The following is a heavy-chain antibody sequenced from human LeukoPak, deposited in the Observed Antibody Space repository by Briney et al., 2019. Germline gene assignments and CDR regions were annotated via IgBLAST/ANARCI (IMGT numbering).Heavy chain of an antibody. CDR2: ISSSSSYI. Sequence: PGGSLRLSCAASGFTFSSYSMTWVRQAPGKGLGWVSSISSSSSYIYYADSVKGRFTISRDNAKNSLYLQMNSLRAEDTAVYYCARGAAAGFDYWGQGTLVTVSS. CDR3: ARGAAAGFDY. CDR1: GFTFSSYS. J-gene: IGHJ4*02. D-gene: IGHD6-13*01. V-gene: IGHV3-21*01.